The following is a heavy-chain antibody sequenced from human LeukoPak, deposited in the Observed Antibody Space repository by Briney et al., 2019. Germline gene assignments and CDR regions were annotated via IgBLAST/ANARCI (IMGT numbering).Heavy chain of an antibody. V-gene: IGHV3-23*01. D-gene: IGHD3-10*01. Sequence: GGSLRLSCAASGFTFDDYTMHWVRQAPGKGLEWVSAISGSGGSTYYADSVKGRFTISRDNSKNTLYLQMNSLRAEDTAVYYCAKRGGYYGSGSYWPYYYYGMDVWGQGTTVTVSS. J-gene: IGHJ6*02. CDR1: GFTFDDYT. CDR2: ISGSGGST. CDR3: AKRGGYYGSGSYWPYYYYGMDV.